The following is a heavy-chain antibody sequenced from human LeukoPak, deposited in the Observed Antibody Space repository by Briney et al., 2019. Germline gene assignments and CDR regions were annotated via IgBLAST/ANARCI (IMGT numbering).Heavy chain of an antibody. Sequence: ASVKVSCKASGYTFTGYYMHWVRQAPGQGLEWMGWINPNSGGTNYAQKFQGRDTMTRDTSISTAYMELSRLRSDDTAVYYCARDVYESVTMVRGVMFDPWGQGTLVTVSS. CDR3: ARDVYESVTMVRGVMFDP. V-gene: IGHV1-2*02. CDR1: GYTFTGYY. CDR2: INPNSGGT. D-gene: IGHD3-10*01. J-gene: IGHJ5*02.